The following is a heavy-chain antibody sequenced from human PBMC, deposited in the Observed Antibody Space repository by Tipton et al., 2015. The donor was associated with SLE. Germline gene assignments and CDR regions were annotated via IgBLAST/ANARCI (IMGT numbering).Heavy chain of an antibody. CDR1: GGSLSSHY. D-gene: IGHD6-19*01. V-gene: IGHV4-59*11. CDR2: IYYSGST. Sequence: TLSLTCTVSGGSLSSHYWCWIRQPPGKGPEWIGYIYYSGSTNYNPSLKSRVTISVDTSKNQFSLKLSSVTAADTAVYYCARGGGSSGVFDYWGQGTLVTVSS. J-gene: IGHJ4*02. CDR3: ARGGGSSGVFDY.